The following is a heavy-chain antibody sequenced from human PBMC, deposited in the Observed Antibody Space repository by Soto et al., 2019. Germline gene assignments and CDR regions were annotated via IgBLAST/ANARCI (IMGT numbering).Heavy chain of an antibody. V-gene: IGHV3-74*01. D-gene: IGHD6-19*01. Sequence: GGSLRVSCAASGVTFSSYWMHWVRQAPGKGLVWVSRINSDGSSTSYADSVKGRFTISRDNAKNTLYLQMNSLRAEDTAVYYCARGGIAVAGVDYWGQGTLVTVSS. CDR1: GVTFSSYW. J-gene: IGHJ4*02. CDR2: INSDGSST. CDR3: ARGGIAVAGVDY.